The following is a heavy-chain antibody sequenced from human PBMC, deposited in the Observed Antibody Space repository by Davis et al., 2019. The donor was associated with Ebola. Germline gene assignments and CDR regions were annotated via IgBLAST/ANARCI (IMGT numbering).Heavy chain of an antibody. V-gene: IGHV4-39*01. CDR3: AKARYSYGYEFDY. D-gene: IGHD5-18*01. CDR2: SSYSGST. J-gene: IGHJ4*02. CDR1: GASISGSTYY. Sequence: SETLSLTCTVSGASISGSTYYWGWIRQAPGKGLEWIGSSSYSGSTYSNPSLKSRVTISVDTSKNQFSLKLSSVTAADTAVYYCAKARYSYGYEFDYWGQGTLVTVSS.